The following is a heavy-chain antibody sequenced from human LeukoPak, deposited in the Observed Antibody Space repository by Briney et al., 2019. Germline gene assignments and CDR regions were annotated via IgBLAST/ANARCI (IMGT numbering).Heavy chain of an antibody. CDR1: GGSISSYY. Sequence: PSETLSLTCTVSGGSISSYYWSWIRQPAGKGLEWIGRIYTSGSTNYNPSLTSRVTMSVDTSKNQFSLKLSSVTAADTAVYYCARDEQWLVHTKYYYYYYYMDVWGKGTTVTVSS. D-gene: IGHD6-19*01. V-gene: IGHV4-4*07. CDR3: ARDEQWLVHTKYYYYYYYMDV. CDR2: IYTSGST. J-gene: IGHJ6*03.